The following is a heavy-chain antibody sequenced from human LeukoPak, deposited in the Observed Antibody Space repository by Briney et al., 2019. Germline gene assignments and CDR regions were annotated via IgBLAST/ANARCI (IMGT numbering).Heavy chain of an antibody. D-gene: IGHD2-2*01. CDR3: AKDICSSTSCPARNYYYGMDV. CDR1: GFTFDDYT. V-gene: IGHV3-43*01. CDR2: ISWDGGST. J-gene: IGHJ6*02. Sequence: GGSLRLSCAASGFTFDDYTMHWVRQAPGKGLEWVSLISWDGGSTHYADSVKGRFTISRDNSKNSLYLQMNSPRTEDTALYYCAKDICSSTSCPARNYYYGMDVWGQGTTVTVSS.